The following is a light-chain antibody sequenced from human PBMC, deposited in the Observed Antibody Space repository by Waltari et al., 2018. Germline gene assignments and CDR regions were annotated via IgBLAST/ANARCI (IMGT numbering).Light chain of an antibody. CDR2: DND. CDR1: SSNLGNKY. V-gene: IGLV1-51*01. CDR3: GTWDTSLSAWV. Sequence: QSVLTQAPSVSAAPGQKVTTSCAGSSSNLGNKYVAWYQQFPGTAPKLLIYDNDKRPSGIPDRFSASKSGTSATLGITGLQTGDEANYYCGTWDTSLSAWVFGGGTKLTVL. J-gene: IGLJ3*02.